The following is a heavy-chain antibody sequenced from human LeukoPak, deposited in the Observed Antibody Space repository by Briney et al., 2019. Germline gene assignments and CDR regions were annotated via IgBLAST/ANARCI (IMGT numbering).Heavy chain of an antibody. CDR1: GFTVSSNY. D-gene: IGHD3-3*01. Sequence: GGSLRLSCAASGFTVSSNYMSWVRQAPGEGLEWVSVIYSGGSTYYADSVKGRFTISRDNSKNTLYLQMNSLRAEDTAVYYCARDPPLGYDFWSGYQGGDYWGQGTLVTVSS. CDR3: ARDPPLGYDFWSGYQGGDY. V-gene: IGHV3-66*02. J-gene: IGHJ4*02. CDR2: IYSGGST.